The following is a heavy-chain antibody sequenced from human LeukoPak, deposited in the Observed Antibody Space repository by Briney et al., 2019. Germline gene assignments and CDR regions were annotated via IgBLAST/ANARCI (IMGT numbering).Heavy chain of an antibody. Sequence: PSETLSLTCTVSGGSISSYYWSWIRQPAGKGLEWIGRIYNSGSTTYNPSLKSRVTISVDTSKNQFSLKVSSVTAADTAVYYCARGSVLLSMDVWGKGTTATISS. CDR3: ARGSVLLSMDV. V-gene: IGHV4-4*07. J-gene: IGHJ6*03. CDR2: IYNSGST. CDR1: GGSISSYY. D-gene: IGHD3-10*01.